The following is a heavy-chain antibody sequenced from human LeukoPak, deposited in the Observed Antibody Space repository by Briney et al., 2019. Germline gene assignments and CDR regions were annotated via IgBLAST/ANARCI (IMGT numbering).Heavy chain of an antibody. D-gene: IGHD3-22*01. V-gene: IGHV3-33*01. J-gene: IGHJ4*02. Sequence: GGSLRFSCAASGFTFSSYGMHWVRQAPGKGLEWVAVIFYDGSNKYYADSVKGRFTISRDNSKNTLYLQMNSLRVEDTAVYYCARVFYDSRGSFPFDYWGQGSLVTVSS. CDR2: IFYDGSNK. CDR3: ARVFYDSRGSFPFDY. CDR1: GFTFSSYG.